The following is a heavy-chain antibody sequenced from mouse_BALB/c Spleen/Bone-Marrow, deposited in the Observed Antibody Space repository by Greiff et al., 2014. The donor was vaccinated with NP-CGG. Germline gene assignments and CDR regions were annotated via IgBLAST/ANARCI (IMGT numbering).Heavy chain of an antibody. CDR3: ARWEYYAMDY. V-gene: IGHV14-3*02. CDR2: IDPANGNT. D-gene: IGHD4-1*01. CDR1: GFNIKDTY. J-gene: IGHJ4*01. Sequence: EVQLQESGAELVKPGASVKLSCTASGFNIKDTYMHWVKQRPEQGLEWIGRIDPANGNTKYDPRFQGKATITADTSSNTAYLQLSSLTSEDTAVYYCARWEYYAMDYWGQGTSVTVSS.